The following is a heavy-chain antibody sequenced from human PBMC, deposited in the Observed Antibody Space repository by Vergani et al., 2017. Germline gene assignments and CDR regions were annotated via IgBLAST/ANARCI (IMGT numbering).Heavy chain of an antibody. D-gene: IGHD2-8*01. Sequence: QVQLQQWGAGLLKPSETLSLTCAVYGGSFSGYYWSWIRQPPGKGLEWIGEINHSGSTNFNPSLKSGVTISVDTSKNQFSLKLSSVTAADTAVYYCATSYCTNGVCWFDPWGQGTLVTVSS. V-gene: IGHV4-34*01. CDR2: INHSGST. CDR1: GGSFSGYY. CDR3: ATSYCTNGVCWFDP. J-gene: IGHJ5*02.